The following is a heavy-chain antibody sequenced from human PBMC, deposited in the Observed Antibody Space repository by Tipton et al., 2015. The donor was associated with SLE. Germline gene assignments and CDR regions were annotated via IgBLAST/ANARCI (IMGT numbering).Heavy chain of an antibody. CDR2: IGVDGGRT. Sequence: SLRLSCEASGFTFSSYWMHWVRQVPGKSLEWVSSIGVDGGRTFYLNSVRGRFTMSRDNYRNTMYLEMKSLRDEDTAVYYCGKDYGDFRNWFDAWGQGTPVTVSS. V-gene: IGHV3-23*02. CDR1: GFTFSSYW. D-gene: IGHD4-17*01. J-gene: IGHJ5*02. CDR3: GKDYGDFRNWFDA.